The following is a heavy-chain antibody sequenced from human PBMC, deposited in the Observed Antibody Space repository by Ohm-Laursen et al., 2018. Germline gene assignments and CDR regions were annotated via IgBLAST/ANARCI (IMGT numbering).Heavy chain of an antibody. J-gene: IGHJ6*02. CDR2: ISWNSGSI. CDR1: GFTFDDYA. Sequence: SLRLSCAASGFTFDDYAMHWVRQAPGKGLEWVSGISWNSGSIGYADSVKGRFTISRDNAKNSLYPQMNSLRAEDTALYYCAKDSSGRGYYYYGMDVWGQGTTVTVSS. CDR3: AKDSSGRGYYYYGMDV. D-gene: IGHD6-19*01. V-gene: IGHV3-9*01.